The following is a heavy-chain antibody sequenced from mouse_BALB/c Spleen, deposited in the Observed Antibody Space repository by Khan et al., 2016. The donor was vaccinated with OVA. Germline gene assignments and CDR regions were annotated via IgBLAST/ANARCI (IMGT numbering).Heavy chain of an antibody. J-gene: IGHJ2*01. V-gene: IGHV3-1*02. CDR3: ARTARIKY. CDR1: GYSITSGYV. D-gene: IGHD1-2*01. CDR2: ITYSGST. Sequence: EVQLQQSGPGLVKPSQSLYLTCTVTGYSITSGYVWYWIRQSPRNKLEWMGYITYSGSTNYNPYLQSRISITRDTSNNQFFLQLNSVTTEDTATSDWARTARIKYWGQGTTLTVSS.